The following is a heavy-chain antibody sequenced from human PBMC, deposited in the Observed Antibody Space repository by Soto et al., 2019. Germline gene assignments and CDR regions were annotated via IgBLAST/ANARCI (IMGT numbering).Heavy chain of an antibody. D-gene: IGHD3-16*01. CDR3: AGIVEAYPHYMEY. V-gene: IGHV3-21*05. CDR2: LDSTSMHI. J-gene: IGHJ4*02. CDR1: VFTFSSNS. Sequence: GVSRLSSSASVFTFSSNSMIWVRQAPGKGLEWVSHLDSTSMHIYYADSVKGRFTITRDNANKSVYLQMTSLRAQDTAVYYCAGIVEAYPHYMEYFDQGTLVTVCS.